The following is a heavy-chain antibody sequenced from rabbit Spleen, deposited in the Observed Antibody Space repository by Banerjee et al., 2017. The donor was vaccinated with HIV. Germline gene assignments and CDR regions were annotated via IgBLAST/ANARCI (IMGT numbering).Heavy chain of an antibody. CDR3: ARDTGSSFSSYGMDL. Sequence: QEQLEESGGDLVKPGTSLTLTCKASGFSFSGSLYICWVRQAPGKGLEWIACIYAVDSSGFTYSATWAKGRFTCSKTSSTTVTLQMTSLTVADTATYFCARDTGSSFSSYGMDLWGPGTLVTVS. V-gene: IGHV1S45*01. D-gene: IGHD8-1*01. CDR2: IYAVDSSGFT. CDR1: GFSFSGSLY. J-gene: IGHJ6*01.